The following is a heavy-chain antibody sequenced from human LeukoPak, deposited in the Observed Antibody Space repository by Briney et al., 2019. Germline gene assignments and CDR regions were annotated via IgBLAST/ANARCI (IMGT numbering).Heavy chain of an antibody. CDR3: ARDWPDSSGYPRGMDV. J-gene: IGHJ6*02. V-gene: IGHV3-30-3*01. CDR2: ISYDGSNK. CDR1: GFTFSSYA. D-gene: IGHD3-22*01. Sequence: GGSLRLSCAASGFTFSSYALHWVRQAPGKGLEWVAVISYDGSNKYYADSVKGRSTISRDNSKNTLYLQMNSLRAEDTAVYYCARDWPDSSGYPRGMDVWGQGTTVTVSS.